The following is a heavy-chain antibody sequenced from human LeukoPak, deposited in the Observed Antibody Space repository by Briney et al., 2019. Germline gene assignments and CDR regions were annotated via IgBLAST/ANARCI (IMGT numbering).Heavy chain of an antibody. D-gene: IGHD3/OR15-3a*01. CDR2: INPNSGGT. Sequence: ASVKVSCKASGYTFTGYYMNWVRQAPGQGLEWMGWINPNSGGTNYAQKFKGRVTMTRDTSISTAYMELSRLRSDDTAVYYCARVFVGLDDAGYWGQGTLVTVSS. V-gene: IGHV1-2*02. CDR1: GYTFTGYY. CDR3: ARVFVGLDDAGY. J-gene: IGHJ4*02.